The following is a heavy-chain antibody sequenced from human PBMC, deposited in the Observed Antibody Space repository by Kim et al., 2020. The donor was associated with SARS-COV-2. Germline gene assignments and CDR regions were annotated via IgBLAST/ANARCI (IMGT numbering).Heavy chain of an antibody. CDR1: GFAFSTYA. Sequence: GGSLRLSCAASGFAFSTYAMIWVRQAPGKGLEWVAGISASGAASYYADSVRGRFTISRDNLQDTIHLQMNNLRVEDTAMYYCARTICVCDSDDQRDYY. J-gene: IGHJ6*01. V-gene: IGHV3-23*01. CDR2: ISASGAAS. D-gene: IGHD1-7*01. CDR3: ARTICVCDSDDQRDYY.